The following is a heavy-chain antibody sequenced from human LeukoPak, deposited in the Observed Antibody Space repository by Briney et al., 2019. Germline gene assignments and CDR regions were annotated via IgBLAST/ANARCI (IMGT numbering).Heavy chain of an antibody. V-gene: IGHV4-38-2*01. D-gene: IGHD1-26*01. Sequence: PSETLSLTCAVSGYSISSGYYWGWIRQPPGKGLEWIGSIYHSGSTYYNPSLKTRVTISVDTSKNQFSLKLSSVTAADTAVYYCASIVGATNLYYWRPGTLVTVST. CDR3: ASIVGATNLYY. CDR1: GYSISSGYY. J-gene: IGHJ4*02. CDR2: IYHSGST.